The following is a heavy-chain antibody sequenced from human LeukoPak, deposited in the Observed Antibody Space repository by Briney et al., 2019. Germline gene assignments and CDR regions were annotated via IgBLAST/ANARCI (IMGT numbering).Heavy chain of an antibody. J-gene: IGHJ5*02. Sequence: ASVKVSCKASGYSFTGYYMHWVRQAPGQGLEWMGWINPNSGDTKYAQKFQGRVTMTRDTSISTAYMELTRLRSEDTAVYYCARVPRRGERFDPWGQGTLVTVSS. D-gene: IGHD3-10*01. CDR2: INPNSGDT. CDR3: ARVPRRGERFDP. CDR1: GYSFTGYY. V-gene: IGHV1-2*02.